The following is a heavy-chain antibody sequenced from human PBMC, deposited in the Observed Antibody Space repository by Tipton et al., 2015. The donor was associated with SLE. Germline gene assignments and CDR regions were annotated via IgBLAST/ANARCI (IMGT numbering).Heavy chain of an antibody. D-gene: IGHD2-8*02. V-gene: IGHV4-31*03. CDR2: IYYSGST. CDR3: ARSPNKDCTGGVCFHGLAV. Sequence: TLSLTCTVSGGSIRSGAYYWTWIRQHPGKGLEWIGYIYYSGSTNYNPSLKSRVTISTDTSKNQFSLKLTSVTAADTAMYYCARSPNKDCTGGVCFHGLAVWGQGP. J-gene: IGHJ6*02. CDR1: GGSIRSGAYY.